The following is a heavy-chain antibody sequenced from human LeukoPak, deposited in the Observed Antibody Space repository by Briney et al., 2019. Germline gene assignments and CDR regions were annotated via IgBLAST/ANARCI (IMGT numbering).Heavy chain of an antibody. V-gene: IGHV3-48*01. Sequence: GGSLRLSCAVSGFTFSSYSMNWVRQAPGKGLEWVSYISSSSSTIYYADSVKGRFTISRDNAKNSLYLQMNSLRAEDTAVYYCARDRKDYSIPYYYYYMDVWGKGTTVTVSS. CDR2: ISSSSSTI. CDR1: GFTFSSYS. D-gene: IGHD4-11*01. CDR3: ARDRKDYSIPYYYYYMDV. J-gene: IGHJ6*03.